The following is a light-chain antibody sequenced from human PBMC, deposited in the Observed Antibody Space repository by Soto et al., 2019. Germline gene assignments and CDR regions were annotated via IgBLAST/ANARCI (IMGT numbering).Light chain of an antibody. Sequence: EKVFRQSPGTLSLTPGERATLSCRASQSISSRNLAWYQQKPGQAPRLLIYGASSRATGIPDRFSGSGSGTDFTLTISRLEPEDFAMYYCQQYGISPWTFGQGSNV. J-gene: IGKJ1*01. CDR1: QSISSRN. V-gene: IGKV3-20*01. CDR3: QQYGISPWT. CDR2: GAS.